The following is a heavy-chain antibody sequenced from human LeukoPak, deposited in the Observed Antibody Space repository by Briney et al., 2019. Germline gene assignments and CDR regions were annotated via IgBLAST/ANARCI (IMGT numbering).Heavy chain of an antibody. CDR3: ARVNRGKNSGSYYYFDY. D-gene: IGHD1-26*01. Sequence: GGSLRLSCAASGFTVSSNYMSWVRQAPGKGLEWVSVIYSGGSTYYADSVKGRFTISRDNSKNTLYLQMNSLRAEDTAVYYCARVNRGKNSGSYYYFDYWGQGTLVTVSS. J-gene: IGHJ4*02. V-gene: IGHV3-53*01. CDR2: IYSGGST. CDR1: GFTVSSNY.